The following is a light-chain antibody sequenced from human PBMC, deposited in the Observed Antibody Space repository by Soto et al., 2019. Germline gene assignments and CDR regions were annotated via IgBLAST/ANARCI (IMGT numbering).Light chain of an antibody. V-gene: IGKV3-15*01. CDR2: DAS. J-gene: IGKJ5*01. Sequence: IVMTPSPATLSVSPGERASLSCRASQSVSSKLAWYQQKPGQAPRLLIYDASTRATGVPARFSGGGSGTNFTLTISSLQPEDVATYYCQNYKRAPITFGQGTRLEIK. CDR3: QNYKRAPIT. CDR1: QSVSSK.